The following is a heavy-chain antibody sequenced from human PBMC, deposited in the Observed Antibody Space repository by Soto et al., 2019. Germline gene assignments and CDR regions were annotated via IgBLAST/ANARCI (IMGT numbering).Heavy chain of an antibody. V-gene: IGHV1-3*01. CDR3: VRRHVSATGIDWFDP. J-gene: IGHJ5*02. Sequence: ASVKVSCKASGYTFTSYGIHWVRQAPGQRLEWMGWINAANGDTKYSPKFQGRVTITRDTSASTAYMELSSLRSVDTAVYYFVRRHVSATGIDWFDPWGQGTLVTVSS. CDR1: GYTFTSYG. D-gene: IGHD6-13*01. CDR2: INAANGDT.